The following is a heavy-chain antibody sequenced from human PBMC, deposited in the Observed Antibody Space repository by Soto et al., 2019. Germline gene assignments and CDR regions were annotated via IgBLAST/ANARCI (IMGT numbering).Heavy chain of an antibody. Sequence: VKVSCKASGYTFTSYDINWVRQATGQGLEWMGWMNPNSGNTGYAQKFRGRVTMTRNTSISTAYMELSSLRSEDTAVYYCARGGYNWNDDLIGMDVWGQGTTVTVSS. CDR2: MNPNSGNT. CDR3: ARGGYNWNDDLIGMDV. V-gene: IGHV1-8*01. CDR1: GYTFTSYD. D-gene: IGHD1-20*01. J-gene: IGHJ6*02.